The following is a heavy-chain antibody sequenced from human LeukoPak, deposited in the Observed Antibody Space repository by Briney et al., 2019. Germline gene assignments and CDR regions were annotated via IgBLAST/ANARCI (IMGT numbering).Heavy chain of an antibody. CDR2: INPNSGGT. CDR3: ARDRRIAARAPEDY. Sequence: VASVKVSCKASGYTFTGYYMHWVRQAPGQGLEWMGWINPNSGGTNYAQKFQGRVTMTRDTSISTAYMELSRLRSDDTAVYYCARDRRIAARAPEDYWGQGTLVTVSS. D-gene: IGHD6-6*01. J-gene: IGHJ4*02. V-gene: IGHV1-2*02. CDR1: GYTFTGYY.